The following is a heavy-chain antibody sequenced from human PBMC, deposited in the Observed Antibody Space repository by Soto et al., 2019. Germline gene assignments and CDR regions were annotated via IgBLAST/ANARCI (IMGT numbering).Heavy chain of an antibody. Sequence: QVQLQESGPGLVKPSETLSLTCTVSGGSISSYYWSWIRQPPGKGLEWIGYIYYSGSTNYNPSLKSLVTISVDTSKNQFSLKLSSVTAADTAVYYCARSIAAADWFDPWGQGTLVTVSS. CDR1: GGSISSYY. CDR3: ARSIAAADWFDP. CDR2: IYYSGST. D-gene: IGHD6-13*01. V-gene: IGHV4-59*08. J-gene: IGHJ5*02.